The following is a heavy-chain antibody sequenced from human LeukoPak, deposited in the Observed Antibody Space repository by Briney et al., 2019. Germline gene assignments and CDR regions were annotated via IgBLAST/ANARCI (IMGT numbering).Heavy chain of an antibody. CDR2: ISYDGSTT. V-gene: IGHV3-30*18. J-gene: IGHJ4*02. CDR1: GLTFSSYA. CDR3: TKVHLTYKYDSSGYGFQDY. D-gene: IGHD3-22*01. Sequence: GGSLRLSCAASGLTFSSYAMPWVRQAPGKGLEWVAVISYDGSTTYYADSLKGRFTISRDNSKNMVYLQMNSLRVDDTAVYYCTKVHLTYKYDSSGYGFQDYWGQGTLVTVSS.